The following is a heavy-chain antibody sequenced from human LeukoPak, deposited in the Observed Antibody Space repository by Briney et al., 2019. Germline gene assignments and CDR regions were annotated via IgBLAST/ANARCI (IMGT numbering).Heavy chain of an antibody. CDR2: ISGSGGST. Sequence: GGSLRLSCAASGFTFSSYAMNWLRQAPGKGLDWVSAISGSGGSTYYADSVKGRFTISRDNAKNSLYLQMNSLRAEDTAVYYCARSTTHPGLVCELSDSWGQGTLVTVSS. J-gene: IGHJ5*01. D-gene: IGHD2-2*01. CDR3: ARSTTHPGLVCELSDS. V-gene: IGHV3-23*01. CDR1: GFTFSSYA.